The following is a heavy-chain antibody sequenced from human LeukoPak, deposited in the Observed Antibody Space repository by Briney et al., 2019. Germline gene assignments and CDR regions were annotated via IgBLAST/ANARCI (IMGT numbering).Heavy chain of an antibody. J-gene: IGHJ4*02. CDR1: GFTFGKYW. Sequence: GGSLRLSCVASGFTFGKYWMSWVRQAPGKGLEWVANIKLDGSEKNYVDSVKGRFTISRDNTKNSLYLQMNSLRVEGAAVFYCARDQYDTWSRRGNFDSWGQGTLVIVSS. CDR2: IKLDGSEK. CDR3: ARDQYDTWSRRGNFDS. D-gene: IGHD3-3*01. V-gene: IGHV3-7*03.